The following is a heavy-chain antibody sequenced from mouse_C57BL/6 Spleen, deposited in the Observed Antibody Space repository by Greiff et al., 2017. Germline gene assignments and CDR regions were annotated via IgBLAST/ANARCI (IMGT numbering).Heavy chain of an antibody. CDR3: ARGIYYGNDLDY. Sequence: VHLQQSGAELVKPGASVKLSCKASGYTFTSYWMHWVKQRPGRGLEWIGEIYPNSGGTNYNEKFKSKATLTVDKSSSTAYMQLRSLTSEDSAVYYCARGIYYGNDLDYWGQGTTLTVSS. V-gene: IGHV1-72*01. J-gene: IGHJ2*01. CDR1: GYTFTSYW. CDR2: IYPNSGGT. D-gene: IGHD2-1*01.